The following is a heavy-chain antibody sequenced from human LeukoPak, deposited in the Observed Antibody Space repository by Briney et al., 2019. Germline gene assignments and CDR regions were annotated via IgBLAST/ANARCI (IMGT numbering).Heavy chain of an antibody. CDR3: ARGGYGDRIDY. Sequence: ASVKVSCKASGYXFTGYYMHWVRQAPGQGREWMGIINPSGGSTSYAQKFQGRVTMTRDTSTSTVYMELSRLRSEDTAVYYCARGGYGDRIDYWGQGTLVSVSS. V-gene: IGHV1-46*01. J-gene: IGHJ4*02. CDR2: INPSGGST. D-gene: IGHD4-17*01. CDR1: GYXFTGYY.